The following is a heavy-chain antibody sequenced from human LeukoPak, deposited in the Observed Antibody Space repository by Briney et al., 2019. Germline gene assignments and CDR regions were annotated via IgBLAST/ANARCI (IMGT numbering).Heavy chain of an antibody. CDR2: INWNGGST. Sequence: GGSLRLSCAASGFTFDDYGMSWVRQAPGKGLEGVSGINWNGGSTGYADSVKGRFTISRDNAKNSLYLQMNSLRAEDTALYYCARGGRLTMIWNGAFDIWGQGTMVTVSS. CDR1: GFTFDDYG. CDR3: ARGGRLTMIWNGAFDI. D-gene: IGHD3-22*01. J-gene: IGHJ3*02. V-gene: IGHV3-20*04.